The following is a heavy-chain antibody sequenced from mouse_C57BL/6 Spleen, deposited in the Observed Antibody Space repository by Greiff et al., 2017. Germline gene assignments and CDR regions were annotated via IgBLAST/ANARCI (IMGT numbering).Heavy chain of an antibody. CDR2: ISSGSSTI. CDR1: GFTFSDYG. D-gene: IGHD1-1*01. CDR3: ARITTVVATYDGAMDY. Sequence: EVKLMESGGGLVKPGGSLKLSCAASGFTFSDYGMHWVRQAPEKGLAWVAYISSGSSTIYYADTVKGRFTISRDNAKNTLFLQMTSLRSEDTAMYYCARITTVVATYDGAMDYWGQGTSVTVSS. V-gene: IGHV5-17*01. J-gene: IGHJ4*01.